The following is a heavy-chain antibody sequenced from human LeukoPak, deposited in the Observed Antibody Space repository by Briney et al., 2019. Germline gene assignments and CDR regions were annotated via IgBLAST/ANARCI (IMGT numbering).Heavy chain of an antibody. J-gene: IGHJ4*02. D-gene: IGHD3-16*02. CDR3: ARRDYVWGSYRYRAYYFDY. CDR2: IKQDGSEK. Sequence: GGSLRLSCAASGFTFSSYSMSWVRQAPGKGLEWVANIKQDGSEKYYVDSVKGRFTISRDNAKNSLYLQMNSLRAEDTAVYYCARRDYVWGSYRYRAYYFDYWGQGTLVTVSS. CDR1: GFTFSSYS. V-gene: IGHV3-7*01.